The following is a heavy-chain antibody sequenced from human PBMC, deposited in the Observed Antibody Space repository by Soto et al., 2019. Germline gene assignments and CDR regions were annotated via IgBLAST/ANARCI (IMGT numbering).Heavy chain of an antibody. CDR1: GFTFSSYG. CDR2: IWYDGSNK. Sequence: GGSLRLSCAASGFTFSSYGMHWVRQAPGKGLEWVAVIWYDGSNKYYADSVKGRFTISRDNSKNTLYLQMNSLRAEDTAVYYCARTLPHDYAPYYWGQGTLVTVSS. CDR3: ARTLPHDYAPYY. D-gene: IGHD4-17*01. J-gene: IGHJ4*02. V-gene: IGHV3-33*01.